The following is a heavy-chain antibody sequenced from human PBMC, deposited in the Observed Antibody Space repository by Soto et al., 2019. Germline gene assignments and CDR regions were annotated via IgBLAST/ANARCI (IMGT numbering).Heavy chain of an antibody. CDR3: ARARASYSRPLGRGLFDP. J-gene: IGHJ5*02. CDR2: INPNSGGT. V-gene: IGHV1-2*06. D-gene: IGHD6-13*01. Sequence: ASVKVSCKASGYTFTGSYMHWVRQAPGQGLEWMGRINPNSGGTNYAQKFQGRVTMTRDTSISTAYMELSRLRSDDTAVYFCARARASYSRPLGRGLFDPRGQGTLVTVSS. CDR1: GYTFTGSY.